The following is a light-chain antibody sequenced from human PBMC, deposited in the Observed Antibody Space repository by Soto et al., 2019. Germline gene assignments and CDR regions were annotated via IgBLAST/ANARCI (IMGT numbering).Light chain of an antibody. Sequence: EIVLTQSPGTLSLSPGEGATLSCRASLGLGSSYLAWYQQKPGQAPRLLIYGASRRATGIPDRFSGSGSGTVFTLTISRLEPEDFAVYYCQQYGRSPYTFGQGTKLEIK. J-gene: IGKJ2*01. V-gene: IGKV3-20*01. CDR2: GAS. CDR3: QQYGRSPYT. CDR1: LGLGSSY.